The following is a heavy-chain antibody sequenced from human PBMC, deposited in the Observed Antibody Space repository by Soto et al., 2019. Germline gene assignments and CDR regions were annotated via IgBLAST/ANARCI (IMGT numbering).Heavy chain of an antibody. CDR2: ISGSGGST. Sequence: QPGGSLRLSCAASGFTFSSYAMSWVRQAPGKGLEWVSAISGSGGSTYYADSVKGRFTISRDNSKNTLYLQMNSLRAEDTAVYYCATHDYGDHYFDYWGQGTLVTVSS. CDR3: ATHDYGDHYFDY. J-gene: IGHJ4*02. V-gene: IGHV3-23*01. CDR1: GFTFSSYA. D-gene: IGHD4-17*01.